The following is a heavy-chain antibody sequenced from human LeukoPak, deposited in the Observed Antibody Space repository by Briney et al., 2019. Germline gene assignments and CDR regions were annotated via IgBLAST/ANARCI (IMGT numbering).Heavy chain of an antibody. CDR1: GFTFSNYW. Sequence: PGGSLRLSCAASGFTFSNYWMRWVRQAPGKGLEWVANIKEDGSEKYYVDSVKGRFTISRDNAKNSLYLKMNSLRAEDTAVYYCARDRGIIQLWSTLGGEFDYWGQGTLVTVSS. CDR3: ARDRGIIQLWSTLGGEFDY. V-gene: IGHV3-7*03. D-gene: IGHD1-1*01. J-gene: IGHJ4*02. CDR2: IKEDGSEK.